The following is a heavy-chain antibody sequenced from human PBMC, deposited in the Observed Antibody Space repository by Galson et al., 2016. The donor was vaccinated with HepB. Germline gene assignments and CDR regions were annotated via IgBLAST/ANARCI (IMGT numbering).Heavy chain of an antibody. CDR3: ARQGDFWSGYYVVYYYGMDV. Sequence: SETLSLTCSVSGDSISSRSYYWGWIRQSPGKGLEWIGSIYYNGYTHYNPSLKSRVTISIDTSKNHFSLKLRSVTAADTDVYYCARQGDFWSGYYVVYYYGMDVWGQGTTVIVSS. V-gene: IGHV4-39*01. CDR2: IYYNGYT. J-gene: IGHJ6*02. D-gene: IGHD3-3*01. CDR1: GDSISSRSYY.